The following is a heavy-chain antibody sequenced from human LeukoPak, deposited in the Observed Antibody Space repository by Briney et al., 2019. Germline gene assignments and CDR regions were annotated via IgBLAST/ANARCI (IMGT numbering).Heavy chain of an antibody. J-gene: IGHJ4*02. D-gene: IGHD6-13*01. CDR2: ISSSSSYI. Sequence: PGGSLRLSCAASGFTFSSYSMNWVRQAPGKGLEWVSSISSSSSYIYYADSVKGRFTISRDNAKNSLYLPMNSLRAEDTAVYYYASLGIAAAGRDYFDYWGQGTLVTVSS. CDR1: GFTFSSYS. V-gene: IGHV3-21*01. CDR3: ASLGIAAAGRDYFDY.